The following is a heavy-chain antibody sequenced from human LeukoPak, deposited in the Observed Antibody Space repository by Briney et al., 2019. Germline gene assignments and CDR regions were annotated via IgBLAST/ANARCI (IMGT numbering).Heavy chain of an antibody. Sequence: GGSLRLSCAASGFTSSSFVLNWVRQAPGKGLEWVSTISGSGGTTYYADSVKGRFTISRDNSKNTLYLQMNSLRAEDTAVYYCVRELEGGLGDYWGQGTLVTVSS. CDR1: GFTSSSFV. V-gene: IGHV3-23*01. CDR2: ISGSGGTT. J-gene: IGHJ4*02. CDR3: VRELEGGLGDY. D-gene: IGHD2-15*01.